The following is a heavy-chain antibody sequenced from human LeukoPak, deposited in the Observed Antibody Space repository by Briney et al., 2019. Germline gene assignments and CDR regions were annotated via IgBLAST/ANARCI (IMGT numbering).Heavy chain of an antibody. J-gene: IGHJ4*02. V-gene: IGHV3-21*01. CDR2: ISTSSSYI. D-gene: IGHD5-24*01. CDR1: GFTFSSYS. Sequence: GGSLRLSCAASGFTFSSYSMNWVRQAPGKGLEWVPCISTSSSYIYYADSVKGRFTISRDNAKNSLYLQMNSLRAEDTAVYYCARVGEKAFHLWPEIDYWGQGTLVTVSS. CDR3: ARVGEKAFHLWPEIDY.